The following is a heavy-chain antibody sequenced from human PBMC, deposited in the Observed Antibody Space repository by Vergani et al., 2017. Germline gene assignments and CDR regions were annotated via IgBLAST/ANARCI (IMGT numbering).Heavy chain of an antibody. CDR2: IYSGGTT. D-gene: IGHD3-22*01. CDR1: GFTFSSYA. J-gene: IGHJ4*02. Sequence: EVQLLESGGGLVQPGGSLRLSCAASGFTFSSYAMSWVRQAPGKGLEWVSLIYSGGTTYYADSVKGRFTISRDNSKNTLYLQMNSLRAEDTAVYYCASDRSGYFPYWGQGTLVTVAS. V-gene: IGHV3-23*03. CDR3: ASDRSGYFPY.